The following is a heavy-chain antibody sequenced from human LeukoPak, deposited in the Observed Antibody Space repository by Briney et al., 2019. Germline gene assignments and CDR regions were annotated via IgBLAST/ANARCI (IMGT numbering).Heavy chain of an antibody. CDR2: INPNSGGT. Sequence: ASVKVSCKASGYTFTGYYMHWVRQAPGQGLEWMGWINPNSGGTNYAQKFQGRVTMTRDTSISTAYMELTSLRSDDTAVYYCTTYSSSSPFDYWGQGTQVTVSS. D-gene: IGHD6-6*01. CDR1: GYTFTGYY. J-gene: IGHJ4*02. CDR3: TTYSSSSPFDY. V-gene: IGHV1-2*02.